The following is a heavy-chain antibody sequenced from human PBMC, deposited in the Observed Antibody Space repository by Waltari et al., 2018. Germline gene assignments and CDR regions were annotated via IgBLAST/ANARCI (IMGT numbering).Heavy chain of an antibody. CDR2: IYYSGST. D-gene: IGHD6-13*01. CDR3: ARVRYSSSWYYFDY. Sequence: QLQLQESGPGLVKPSETLSLTCTVSGGSISSSSYYWGWIRQPPGKGLEWIGSIYYSGSTYYNPALKSRVTISVDTSKNQFSRKLSSVTAADTAVYYCARVRYSSSWYYFDYWGQGTLVTVSS. J-gene: IGHJ4*02. V-gene: IGHV4-39*07. CDR1: GGSISSSSYY.